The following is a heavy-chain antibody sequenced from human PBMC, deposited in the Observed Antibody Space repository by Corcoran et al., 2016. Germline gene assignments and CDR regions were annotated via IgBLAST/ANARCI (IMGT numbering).Heavy chain of an antibody. CDR2: ISAYNGNT. CDR3: ASPLSGPNYDYYGMDV. Sequence: QVQLVQSGAEVKKPGASVKVSCKASGYTFTSYGISWVRQAPGQGLEWMGWISAYNGNTNYAQKLQGRVTMTTDTSTSTAYMELRSLRSDDTAVYYCASPLSGPNYDYYGMDVWGQGTTVTVSS. J-gene: IGHJ6*02. V-gene: IGHV1-18*01. D-gene: IGHD1-26*01. CDR1: GYTFTSYG.